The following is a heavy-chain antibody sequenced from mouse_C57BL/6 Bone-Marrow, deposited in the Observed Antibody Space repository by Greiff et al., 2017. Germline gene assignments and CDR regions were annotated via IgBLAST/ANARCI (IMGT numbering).Heavy chain of an antibody. CDR3: AREGGSSSFDY. CDR1: GFTFSSYA. V-gene: IGHV5-4*01. Sequence: EVQRVESGGGLVKPGGSLKLSCAASGFTFSSYAMSWVRQTPEKRLEWVATISDGGSYTYYPDNVKGRFTISRDNAKNNLYLQMSHLKSEDTAMYYCAREGGSSSFDYWGQGTTLTVSS. CDR2: ISDGGSYT. J-gene: IGHJ2*01. D-gene: IGHD1-1*01.